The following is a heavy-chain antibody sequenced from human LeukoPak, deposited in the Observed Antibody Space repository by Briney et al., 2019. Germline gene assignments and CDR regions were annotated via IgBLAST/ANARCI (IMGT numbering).Heavy chain of an antibody. CDR1: GGSISSSNW. Sequence: SETLSLTCAVSGGSISSSNWWSWVRQPPGKGLEWIGEIYHSGSTNYNPSLKSRVTTSVDKSKNQFSLKLSSVTAADTAVYYCAGGAAAGLNWFDPWGQGTLVTVSS. D-gene: IGHD6-13*01. CDR2: IYHSGST. CDR3: AGGAAAGLNWFDP. V-gene: IGHV4-4*02. J-gene: IGHJ5*02.